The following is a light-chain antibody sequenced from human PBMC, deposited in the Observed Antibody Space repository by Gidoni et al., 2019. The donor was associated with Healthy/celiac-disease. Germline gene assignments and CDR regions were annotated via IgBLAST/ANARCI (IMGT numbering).Light chain of an antibody. CDR3: KRALQTPRYT. V-gene: IGKV2-28*01. J-gene: IGKJ2*01. Sequence: LLIYLCANRACGVPDRFSGSGSGTDFTLKISRVGAEDVGFYDCKRALQTPRYTFGQGTKLEIK. CDR2: LCA.